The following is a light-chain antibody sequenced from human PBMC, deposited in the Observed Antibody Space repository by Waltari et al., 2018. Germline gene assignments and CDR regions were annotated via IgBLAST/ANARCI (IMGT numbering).Light chain of an antibody. CDR1: SSDVGKYNL. V-gene: IGLV2-23*02. CDR3: CSYAGSILFVL. Sequence: QSALTQPASVSGSPGQSITISCTGTSSDVGKYNLVSWYQQHPGRAPKVLIYGVNKWPPGASKRFSGSKSGNSASLTIFALQSEGEADYSCCSYAGSILFVLFGGGTNLPVL. J-gene: IGLJ2*01. CDR2: GVN.